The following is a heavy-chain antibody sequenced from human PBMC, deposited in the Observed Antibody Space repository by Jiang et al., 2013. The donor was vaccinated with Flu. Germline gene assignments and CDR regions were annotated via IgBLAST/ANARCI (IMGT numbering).Heavy chain of an antibody. CDR3: AKWRDGYGAFDI. CDR1: GFTFSSYG. V-gene: IGHV3-30*18. J-gene: IGHJ3*02. D-gene: IGHD5-24*01. Sequence: RLSCAASGFTFSSYGMHWVRQAPGKGLEWVAVISYDGSNKYYADSVKGRFTISRDNSKNTLYLQMNSLRAEDTAVYYCAKWRDGYGAFDIWGQGTMVTVSS. CDR2: ISYDGSNK.